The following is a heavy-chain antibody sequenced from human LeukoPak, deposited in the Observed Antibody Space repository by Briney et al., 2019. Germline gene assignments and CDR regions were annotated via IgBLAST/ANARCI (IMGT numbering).Heavy chain of an antibody. D-gene: IGHD3-3*01. CDR3: ARTEDSWSGYYAWYFDL. CDR1: GYSISSGYY. J-gene: IGHJ2*01. CDR2: IYHSGST. V-gene: IGHV4-38-2*01. Sequence: SETLSLTCAVSGYSISSGYYWGWIRQPPGKGLEWIGIIYHSGSTYYNPSLKSRVTISVDTSKNQFSLKLSSVTAADTAVYYCARTEDSWSGYYAWYFDLWGRGTLVTVSS.